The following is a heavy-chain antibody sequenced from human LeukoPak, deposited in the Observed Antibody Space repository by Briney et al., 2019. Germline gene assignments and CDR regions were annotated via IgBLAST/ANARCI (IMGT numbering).Heavy chain of an antibody. CDR1: GGSISSGNYY. CDR3: AREVALSGWEGGAFDI. CDR2: IYYSGST. D-gene: IGHD6-19*01. V-gene: IGHV4-39*07. Sequence: PSETLSLTCTVSGGSISSGNYYWSWIRQPPGKGLEWIGSIYYSGSTYYNPSLKSRVTISVDTSKNQFSLKLSSVTAADTAVYYCAREVALSGWEGGAFDIWGQGTMVTVSS. J-gene: IGHJ3*02.